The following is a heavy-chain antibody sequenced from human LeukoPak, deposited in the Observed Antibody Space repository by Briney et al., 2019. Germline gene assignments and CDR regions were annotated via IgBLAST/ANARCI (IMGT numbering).Heavy chain of an antibody. D-gene: IGHD2-2*01. Sequence: SETLSLTCTVSGGSVSSGSYYWSWIRQPPGKGLEWIGYIYYSGSTNYNPSLKSRVTISVDTSKNQFSPKLSSVTAADTAVYYCARLGYCSSTSCRPDFDYWGQGTLVTVSS. V-gene: IGHV4-61*01. CDR3: ARLGYCSSTSCRPDFDY. J-gene: IGHJ4*02. CDR2: IYYSGST. CDR1: GGSVSSGSYY.